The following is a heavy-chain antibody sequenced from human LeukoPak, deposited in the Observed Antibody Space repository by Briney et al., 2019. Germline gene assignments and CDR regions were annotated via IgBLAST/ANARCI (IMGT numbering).Heavy chain of an antibody. CDR1: GLTFSSYA. D-gene: IGHD6-19*01. CDR2: ISSSGDST. CDR3: AKDQGSSSGWYSRDGFAL. V-gene: IGHV3-23*01. Sequence: GGSLRLSCAGSGLTFSSYAMSWVRQAPGKGLEWVSGISSSGDSTFYADSVKGRFTISRDNSKNTLYLQMNSLRAEDTALYYCAKDQGSSSGWYSRDGFALWGRGAMVTVSS. J-gene: IGHJ3*01.